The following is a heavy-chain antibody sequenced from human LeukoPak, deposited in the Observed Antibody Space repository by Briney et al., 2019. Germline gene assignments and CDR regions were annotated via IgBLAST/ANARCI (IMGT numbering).Heavy chain of an antibody. J-gene: IGHJ3*02. CDR3: ARDRYYDFWSGYLGAFDI. CDR2: IYTSGST. V-gene: IGHV4-4*07. CDR1: GRSFSSYY. D-gene: IGHD3-3*01. Sequence: SETLSLTCTVSGRSFSSYYWSWIRQPAGKGREWIGRIYTSGSTNYNPSLKSRVTMSFDSSKNQFSLKLSSVTAADTAVYYCARDRYYDFWSGYLGAFDIWGQGTMVTVSS.